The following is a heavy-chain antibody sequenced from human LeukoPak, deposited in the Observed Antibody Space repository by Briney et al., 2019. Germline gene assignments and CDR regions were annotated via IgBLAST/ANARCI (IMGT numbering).Heavy chain of an antibody. D-gene: IGHD6-13*01. Sequence: GGSLRLSCAASGFTFSSYAMHWVRQAPGKGLEWVGVISYDGSNKYYADSVKGRFTISRDNSKNTLYLQMNSLRAEDTAVYYCARDLGLAAAGMVSGYFDYWGQGTLVTVSS. CDR3: ARDLGLAAAGMVSGYFDY. V-gene: IGHV3-30-3*01. CDR2: ISYDGSNK. CDR1: GFTFSSYA. J-gene: IGHJ4*02.